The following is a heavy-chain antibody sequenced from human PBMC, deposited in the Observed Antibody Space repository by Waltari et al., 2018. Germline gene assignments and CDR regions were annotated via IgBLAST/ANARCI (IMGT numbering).Heavy chain of an antibody. Sequence: QVQLVESGGGVVQPGRSLRLSCAASGFPFSSYGMHWVRQAPGKGLEWVAVISYDGSNKYYADSVKGRFTISRDNSKNTLYLQMNSLRAEDTAVYYCAKAPSIAAAGIGYWGQGTLVTVSS. CDR3: AKAPSIAAAGIGY. CDR1: GFPFSSYG. D-gene: IGHD6-13*01. CDR2: ISYDGSNK. J-gene: IGHJ4*02. V-gene: IGHV3-30*18.